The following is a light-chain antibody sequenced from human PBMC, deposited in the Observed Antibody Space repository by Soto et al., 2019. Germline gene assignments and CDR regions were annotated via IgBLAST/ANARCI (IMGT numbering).Light chain of an antibody. CDR2: EVS. V-gene: IGLV2-14*01. J-gene: IGLJ1*01. Sequence: QSVLTQPASVSLSPGQSITISCTGTSSDVGAYKYVSWYQQHPGKAPKLLIYEVSYRPSGVSNRFSGSKSGNTASLTISGLQADDEADYYCSSYASSNTYVFGTGTKVTVL. CDR1: SSDVGAYKY. CDR3: SSYASSNTYV.